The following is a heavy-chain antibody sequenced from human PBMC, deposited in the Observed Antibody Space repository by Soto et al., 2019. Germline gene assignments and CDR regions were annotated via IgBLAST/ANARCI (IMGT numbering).Heavy chain of an antibody. CDR1: GGSINSDEYY. V-gene: IGHV4-30-4*01. Sequence: QVQLQESGPGLVKPSQTLSLTCSVSGGSINSDEYYWSWIRQPPGGGLEWIGHVYYNGRTSYSPSLKSRLTISVDTSKNQFSLRLNSVSAADTAVYYCARDRSNSPDLFDSWGQGTLVTVSS. CDR2: VYYNGRT. D-gene: IGHD1-1*01. J-gene: IGHJ4*02. CDR3: ARDRSNSPDLFDS.